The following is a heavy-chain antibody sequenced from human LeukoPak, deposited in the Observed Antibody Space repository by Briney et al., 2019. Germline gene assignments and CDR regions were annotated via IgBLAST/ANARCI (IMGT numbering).Heavy chain of an antibody. V-gene: IGHV4-39*07. Sequence: SETLSLTCTVSGGSISSSSYYWGWIRQPPGKGLEWIGSIYYTGSTYYNPSLRSRVTISVDTSKNQFSLKLSSVTAADTAVYYCARENHGYSGSWYRSNWFDPWGQGTLVTVSS. D-gene: IGHD6-13*01. CDR1: GGSISSSSYY. J-gene: IGHJ5*02. CDR3: ARENHGYSGSWYRSNWFDP. CDR2: IYYTGST.